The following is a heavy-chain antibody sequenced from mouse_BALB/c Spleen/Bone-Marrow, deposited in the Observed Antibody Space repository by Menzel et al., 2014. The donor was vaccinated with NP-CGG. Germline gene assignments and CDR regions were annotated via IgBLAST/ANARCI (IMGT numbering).Heavy chain of an antibody. CDR2: ISSGGNYT. D-gene: IGHD2-2*01. Sequence: EVMLVESGGGLVKPGGSLKLSCAASGFTFSSYAMSWVRQTPDKRLEWVATISSGGNYTYYPDSVKGRFSISRDNAKNTLYLQMISLRSEDTAVYYCARHGGYDAGAWFAYWGQGTLVTVSA. CDR1: GFTFSSYA. CDR3: ARHGGYDAGAWFAY. J-gene: IGHJ3*01. V-gene: IGHV5-9-3*01.